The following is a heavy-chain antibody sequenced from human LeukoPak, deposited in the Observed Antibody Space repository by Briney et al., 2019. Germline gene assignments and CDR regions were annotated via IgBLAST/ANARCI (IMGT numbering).Heavy chain of an antibody. CDR3: AKCYCSGGSCYSILDS. CDR1: GIIFSYYA. J-gene: IGHJ4*02. CDR2: IGDRADRT. D-gene: IGHD2-15*01. Sequence: GGSLRLSCAASGIIFSYYAMSWVRQAPGKGLEWVSTIGDRADRTYYADSVKGRFTISRDDSKNTLYLQMHSLRVEDTAVYYCAKCYCSGGSCYSILDSWGQGTLVTVSS. V-gene: IGHV3-23*01.